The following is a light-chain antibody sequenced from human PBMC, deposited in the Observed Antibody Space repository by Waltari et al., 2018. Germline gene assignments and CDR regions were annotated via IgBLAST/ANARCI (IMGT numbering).Light chain of an antibody. CDR1: QSVGSW. Sequence: DIQMTQSPSTLSASVGDRVTITCRASQSVGSWLAWYHQKQGKAPKLLIYETSSLESGVPARFSVSGAGTEFSLTFSSLQPDDFATYYCQQYKIYSSTTFGPGTRLEIK. CDR3: QQYKIYSSTT. J-gene: IGKJ5*01. CDR2: ETS. V-gene: IGKV1-5*03.